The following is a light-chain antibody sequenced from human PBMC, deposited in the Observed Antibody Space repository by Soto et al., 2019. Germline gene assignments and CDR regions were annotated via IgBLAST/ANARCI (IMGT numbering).Light chain of an antibody. CDR1: SSDVGGYNY. V-gene: IGLV2-14*01. Sequence: QSALTQPASVSGSPGQSITISCTGSSSDVGGYNYVSWYQQHPGKAPKLMIYEVSNRPSGVSNRFSGSKSGNTASLTISGLQAEDEADYYCSSYTSSNTWVFGGATKLTVL. CDR2: EVS. CDR3: SSYTSSNTWV. J-gene: IGLJ3*02.